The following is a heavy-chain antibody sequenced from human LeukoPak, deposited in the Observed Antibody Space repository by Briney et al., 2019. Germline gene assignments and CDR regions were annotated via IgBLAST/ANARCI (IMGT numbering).Heavy chain of an antibody. CDR1: GFTFSAYG. Sequence: GGSLRLSCAASGFTFSAYGMLGVRQAPGKGLECGAVISYDGSNEYYEDSVKARFTISRDNSKNTLYLQMISLRAEDTAVYYCAKSPSTYSSGWYYFDYWGQGTLVTVSS. CDR3: AKSPSTYSSGWYYFDY. D-gene: IGHD6-19*01. J-gene: IGHJ4*02. V-gene: IGHV3-30*18. CDR2: ISYDGSNE.